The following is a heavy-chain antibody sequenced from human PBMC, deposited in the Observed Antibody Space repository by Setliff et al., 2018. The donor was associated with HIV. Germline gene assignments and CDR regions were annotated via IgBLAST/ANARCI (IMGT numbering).Heavy chain of an antibody. CDR1: GFTFTGYY. D-gene: IGHD7-27*01. CDR3: SSPYENNSGPDY. Sequence: ASVKVSCKPSGFTFTGYYLHWVRQAPGQGLEWMGWINPNNGDTNYEQRFQGRVTMTRDTSITTVYMALNRLPPGDTAVSCCSSPYENNSGPDYWGQGTPVTVS. J-gene: IGHJ4*02. V-gene: IGHV1-2*02. CDR2: INPNNGDT.